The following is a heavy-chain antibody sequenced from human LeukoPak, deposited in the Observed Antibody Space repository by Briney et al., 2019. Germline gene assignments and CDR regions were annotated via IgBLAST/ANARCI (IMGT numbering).Heavy chain of an antibody. CDR2: ISGDGGST. CDR3: TLGSLYSSSWYGDY. CDR1: GFSFDTYA. V-gene: IGHV3-23*01. D-gene: IGHD6-13*01. Sequence: GGSLRLSCAASGFSFDTYAMTWVRQAPGKGLEWVSAISGDGGSTYCAVSVKGRFTISRDNSKNTLHLQMNGLRAEDTAVYYCTLGSLYSSSWYGDYWGQGTLVTVSS. J-gene: IGHJ4*02.